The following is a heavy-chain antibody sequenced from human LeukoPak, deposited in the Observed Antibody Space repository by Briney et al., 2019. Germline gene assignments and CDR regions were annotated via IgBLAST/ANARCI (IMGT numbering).Heavy chain of an antibody. CDR1: GGRFKSYG. V-gene: IGHV1-69*06. CDR3: ARDAQLELRAFDV. D-gene: IGHD1-26*01. Sequence: SVKVSCKTTGGRFKSYGFSWVRQAPGQGLEWMGGIIPVFDRPTYAQKFEGRITITADKSTNTTYMEISSLTSDDTAVYYCARDAQLELRAFDVWGQGTMVKVSS. J-gene: IGHJ3*01. CDR2: IIPVFDRP.